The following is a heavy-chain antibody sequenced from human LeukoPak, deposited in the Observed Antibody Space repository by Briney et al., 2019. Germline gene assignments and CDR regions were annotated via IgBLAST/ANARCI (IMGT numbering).Heavy chain of an antibody. V-gene: IGHV3-23*01. CDR3: ARLPTFYYDSSGYHYDY. D-gene: IGHD3-22*01. CDR2: TAGSGISK. Sequence: GGSLRLSCVASSFTFNNYAMSWVRQAPGRGLEWASSTAGSGISKDYADSVKGRFTISKDKSKNTLYLQMDNLRAEDTGVYFCARLPTFYYDSSGYHYDYWGQGTLVTVSS. CDR1: SFTFNNYA. J-gene: IGHJ4*02.